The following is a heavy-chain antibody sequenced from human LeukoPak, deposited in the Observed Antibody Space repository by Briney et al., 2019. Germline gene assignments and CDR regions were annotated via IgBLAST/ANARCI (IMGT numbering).Heavy chain of an antibody. D-gene: IGHD2-2*01. CDR3: ATLVVPAASGMVEFDY. V-gene: IGHV3-7*01. J-gene: IGHJ4*02. CDR1: GISFSSYW. Sequence: GGSLRLSCATSGISFSSYWMSWVRQAPGKGLEWVANMKQDGSEMYYVDSVKGRFTISRDNAKNTLYLQMNSLRAEDTAVYYCATLVVPAASGMVEFDYWGQGTLVTVSS. CDR2: MKQDGSEM.